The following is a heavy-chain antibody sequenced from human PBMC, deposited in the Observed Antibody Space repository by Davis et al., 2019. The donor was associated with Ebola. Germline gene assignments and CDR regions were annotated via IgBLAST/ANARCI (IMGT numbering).Heavy chain of an antibody. CDR3: AREVRRGWFDP. CDR1: GFTFSTYT. CDR2: ISSSSNYI. J-gene: IGHJ5*02. Sequence: GGSLRPSFAASGFTFSTYTMIWVRQAPGKGLEWVSSISSSSNYIDYADSVKGRFTVSRDNAKNSLYLQMNSLRAEDTAVYYCAREVRRGWFDPWGQGTLDTVSS. D-gene: IGHD3-10*01. V-gene: IGHV3-21*01.